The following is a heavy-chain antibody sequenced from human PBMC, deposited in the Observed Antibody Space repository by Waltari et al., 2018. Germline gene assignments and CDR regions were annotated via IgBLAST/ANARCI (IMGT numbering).Heavy chain of an antibody. V-gene: IGHV1-69-2*01. Sequence: VKISCKVSGYTFTDYYMHWVQQAPGKGLEWMGLVDPEDGETIYAEKFQGRVTITADTSTDTAYMELSSLRSEDTAVYYCARVSRVVAVTGTWFDPWGQGTLVTVSS. CDR3: ARVSRVVAVTGTWFDP. J-gene: IGHJ5*02. CDR2: VDPEDGET. CDR1: GYTFTDYY. D-gene: IGHD2-15*01.